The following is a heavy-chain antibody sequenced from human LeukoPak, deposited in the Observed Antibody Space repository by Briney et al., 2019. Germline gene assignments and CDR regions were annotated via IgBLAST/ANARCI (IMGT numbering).Heavy chain of an antibody. CDR1: GGSISSGGYS. Sequence: PSETLSLTCAVSGGSISSGGYSWSWIRQPPGKGLEWIGYIYHSGSTYYNPPLKSRVTISVDRSKNQFSLKLSSVTAADTAVYYCARERGYYGSGSYYNWFDPWGQGTLVTVSS. V-gene: IGHV4-30-2*01. CDR3: ARERGYYGSGSYYNWFDP. J-gene: IGHJ5*02. CDR2: IYHSGST. D-gene: IGHD3-10*01.